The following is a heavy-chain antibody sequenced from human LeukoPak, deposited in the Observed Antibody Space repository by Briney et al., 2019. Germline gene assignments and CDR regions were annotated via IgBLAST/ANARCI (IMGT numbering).Heavy chain of an antibody. CDR1: GFTVSTNC. J-gene: IGHJ4*02. V-gene: IGHV3-53*04. D-gene: IGHD5-18*01. CDR2: IYSGGTT. Sequence: GGSLRLSCAASGFTVSTNCMTWVRQAPGKGLEWVSTIYSGGTTYYADSVMGRFTISRHDSRNTLYLQMNSLRAEDTAVYYCARVDTVMAYYFDLWGQGTLVTVSS. CDR3: ARVDTVMAYYFDL.